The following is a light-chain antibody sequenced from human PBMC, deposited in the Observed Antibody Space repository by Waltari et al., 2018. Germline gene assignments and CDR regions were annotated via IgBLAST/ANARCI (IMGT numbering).Light chain of an antibody. Sequence: QSALTQPASVSGPPGQSITISCTGTSSDVGNYKGVSWYQQHLGKAPKLMIYAVSKRPSGVSDRFSGSKSGDMASLTISGLQPEDEAEYFCSSYAGSSKGVFGGGTKVTVL. CDR2: AVS. J-gene: IGLJ2*01. V-gene: IGLV2-23*02. CDR1: SSDVGNYKG. CDR3: SSYAGSSKGV.